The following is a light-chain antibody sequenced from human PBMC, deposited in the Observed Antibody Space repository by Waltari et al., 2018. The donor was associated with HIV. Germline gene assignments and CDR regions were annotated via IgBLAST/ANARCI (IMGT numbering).Light chain of an antibody. CDR2: DAS. V-gene: IGKV1-33*01. CDR3: QRYDYLPIT. Sequence: DIQMTQSPSSLSASVGDRFTITCQASQDISNYLNWYKQKPGKAPNLLIYDASTLERGVPSRFSGSGYGTDFTFNSSSLQPEDIATYYCQRYDYLPITCGQGTRLEIK. J-gene: IGKJ5*01. CDR1: QDISNY.